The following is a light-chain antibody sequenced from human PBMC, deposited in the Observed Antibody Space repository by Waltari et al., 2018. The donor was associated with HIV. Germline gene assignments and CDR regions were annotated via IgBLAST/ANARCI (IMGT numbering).Light chain of an antibody. J-gene: IGKJ4*01. CDR3: QQLHTFPLT. CDR2: DAS. Sequence: DIQLTQSPSFLSASVGDRVTFACRASQDIRDFLAWYQQNPGTAPRLLIYDASTLYSGVPSRFRGSGSGTEFTLTISSLQPEDFASYYCQQLHTFPLTFGGGTKV. V-gene: IGKV1-9*01. CDR1: QDIRDF.